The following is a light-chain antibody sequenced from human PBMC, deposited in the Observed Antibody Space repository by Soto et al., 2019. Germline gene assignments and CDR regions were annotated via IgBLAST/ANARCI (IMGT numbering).Light chain of an antibody. CDR3: ATWDDSLNGHVV. J-gene: IGLJ2*01. V-gene: IGLV1-44*01. CDR2: SNN. Sequence: QSLLTQPPSASGTPGQRVTISCSGSSANIGDNTVNWYQELPGTAPKLLIYSNNQRPSGVPDRFSGSKSGTSASLAISGLQSEDEADYYCATWDDSLNGHVVFGGGTKLTVL. CDR1: SANIGDNT.